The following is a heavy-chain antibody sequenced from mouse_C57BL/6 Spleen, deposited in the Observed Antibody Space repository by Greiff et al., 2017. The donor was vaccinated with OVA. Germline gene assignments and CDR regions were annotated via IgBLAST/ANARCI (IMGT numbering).Heavy chain of an antibody. V-gene: IGHV6-3*01. CDR1: GFTFSNYW. J-gene: IGHJ2*01. CDR2: IRLKSDNYAT. D-gene: IGHD2-4*01. Sequence: EVKLMESGGGLVQPGGSMKLSCVASGFTFSNYWMNWVRQSPEKGLEWVAQIRLKSDNYATHYAASVKGRFTISRDDSKSSVNLQMNNLRAEDTGIYYCTSRGGFYDYLLAYFDYWGQGTTLTVSS. CDR3: TSRGGFYDYLLAYFDY.